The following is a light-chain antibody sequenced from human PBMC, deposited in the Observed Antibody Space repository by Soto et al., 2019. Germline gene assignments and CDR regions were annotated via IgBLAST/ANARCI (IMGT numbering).Light chain of an antibody. CDR1: SSNIGAGYN. J-gene: IGLJ2*01. V-gene: IGLV1-40*01. CDR3: QSYDSSLSEGV. Sequence: QSALTQPPSASGSPGQSVTISCTGSSSNIGAGYNVHWYQQLPGTAPKLLIYANNNRPSGVPDRFSGSKSGTSASLAITGLQAEDEADYYCQSYDSSLSEGVFGGGTKLTVL. CDR2: ANN.